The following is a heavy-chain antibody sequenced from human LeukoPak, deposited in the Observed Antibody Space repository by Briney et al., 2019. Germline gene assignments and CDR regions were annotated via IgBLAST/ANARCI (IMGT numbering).Heavy chain of an antibody. Sequence: SQTLSLTCAISGDSVSSNNAAWNWIRQSPSRGLEWLGTTYYRSKWFFQYEVSVKSRMTINPDTSKNQFSLQVDSMTPDDTAVYYCARANEVAGSFDYWGQGILVTVSS. D-gene: IGHD6-19*01. CDR3: ARANEVAGSFDY. V-gene: IGHV6-1*01. CDR2: TYYRSKWFF. CDR1: GDSVSSNNAA. J-gene: IGHJ4*02.